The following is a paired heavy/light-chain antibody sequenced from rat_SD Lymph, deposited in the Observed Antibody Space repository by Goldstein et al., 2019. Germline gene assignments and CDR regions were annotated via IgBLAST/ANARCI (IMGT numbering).Heavy chain of an antibody. V-gene: IGHV7-7*01. CDR3: ARDRYYCSNYIPVGFAS. Sequence: EVKLLESGGGLVQPGGSLSLSCAASGFTFTDFYMSWIRQPPGKAPEWLGVIRNKANGYTTEYSPSVKGRFTISRDNTQNILYLQMNTLRAEDTAIYYCARDRYYCSNYIPVGFASWGQGTLVTVSS. CDR1: GFTFTDFY. J-gene: IGHJ3*01. D-gene: IGHD1-2*01. CDR2: IRNKANGYTT.
Light chain of an antibody. V-gene: IGKV15S2*01. CDR3: YQYNSGPT. Sequence: DIQMTQSPPVLSASVGDRVTLSCKASQNINKNLDWYQQKHGEAPKLLIYYTNNLQTGIPSRFSGSGSGTDYTLTISSLQPEDVATYYCYQYNSGPTFGAGTKLELK. J-gene: IGKJ2-1*01. CDR2: YTN. CDR1: QNINKN.